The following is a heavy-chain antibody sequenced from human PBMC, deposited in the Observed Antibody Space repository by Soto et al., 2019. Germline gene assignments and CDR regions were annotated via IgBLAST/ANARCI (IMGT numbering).Heavy chain of an antibody. J-gene: IGHJ4*02. V-gene: IGHV1-46*01. CDR2: INPIGGST. Sequence: ASVKVSCKASGYTFTSYYIHWVRQAPGQGLEWMGLINPIGGSTSYAQMFQVRVTMTTDASTSTVYMELSSLRSDDTAVYYCARGSQGSSGWYSADYWGQGTPVTVSS. CDR3: ARGSQGSSGWYSADY. D-gene: IGHD6-19*01. CDR1: GYTFTSYY.